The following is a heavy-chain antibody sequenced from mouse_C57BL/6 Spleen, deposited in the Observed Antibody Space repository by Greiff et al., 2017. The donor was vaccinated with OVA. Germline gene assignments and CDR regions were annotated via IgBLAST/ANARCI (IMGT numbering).Heavy chain of an antibody. CDR2: ISYDGSN. Sequence: EVKLMESGPGLVKPSQSLSLTCSVTGYSITSGYYWNWIRQFPGNKLEWMGYISYDGSNNYNPSLKNRISITRDTSKNQFFLKLNSVTTEDTATYYGAIYDGYFLGAMDYWGQGTSVTVSS. V-gene: IGHV3-6*01. CDR3: AIYDGYFLGAMDY. J-gene: IGHJ4*01. CDR1: GYSITSGYY. D-gene: IGHD2-3*01.